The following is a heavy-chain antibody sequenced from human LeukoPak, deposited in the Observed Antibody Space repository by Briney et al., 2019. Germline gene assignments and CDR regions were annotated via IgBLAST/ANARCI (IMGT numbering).Heavy chain of an antibody. CDR3: SRSQFDY. Sequence: GGSLRLSCEPSGFPFSSYWMLWARQAPGKGLVWVSRISGDGTIKTYADFVRGRFIVSRDNTKNILYLQMNSLKVEDTATYFCSRSQFDYWGQGVLVTVSS. J-gene: IGHJ4*02. CDR2: ISGDGTIK. V-gene: IGHV3-74*03. CDR1: GFPFSSYW.